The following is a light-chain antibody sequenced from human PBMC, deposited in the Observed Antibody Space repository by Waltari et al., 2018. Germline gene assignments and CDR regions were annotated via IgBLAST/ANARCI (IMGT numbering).Light chain of an antibody. CDR2: KAS. V-gene: IGKV1-5*03. J-gene: IGKJ2*01. CDR3: QQYDTYPF. Sequence: DIQLTQSPATLSASVGDRVTITFRASQSVGNWLAWYQQQPGKATNVLIYKASTLKSGVPPRFSGSGSGTEFTLTISSLQPDDFATYYCQQYDTYPFFGQGTKLEIK. CDR1: QSVGNW.